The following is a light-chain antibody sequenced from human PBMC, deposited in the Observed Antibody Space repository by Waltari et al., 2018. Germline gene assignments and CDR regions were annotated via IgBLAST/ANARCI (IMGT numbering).Light chain of an antibody. CDR3: GTWDTSLSVWV. V-gene: IGLV1-51*01. CDR2: DIN. Sequence: SVLTPPPSVSAAPGQKVTISCSGSSDNIGNYYSSWYQQPPGTAHKLLIYDINKRTTGIPDRFCGSKSGTSATLDTAGLQTGDEADYYCGTWDTSLSVWVFGGGTKLTVL. J-gene: IGLJ3*02. CDR1: SDNIGNYY.